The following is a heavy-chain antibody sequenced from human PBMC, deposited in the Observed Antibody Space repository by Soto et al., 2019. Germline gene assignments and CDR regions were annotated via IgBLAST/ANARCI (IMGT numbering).Heavy chain of an antibody. D-gene: IGHD3-16*02. V-gene: IGHV1-69*01. J-gene: IGHJ4*02. CDR2: IIPMFDTH. CDR1: GGTFNTYA. Sequence: QVQLVQSETEVKKPGSAVKVSCKASGGTFNTYAMNWVRQAPGQGLEWMGGIIPMFDTHRYAQKFQGRVTITVDESTTTAYMELSSLRSDDTAVYYCTRSMGSGGVIGGFDYWGQGTLGTVSS. CDR3: TRSMGSGGVIGGFDY.